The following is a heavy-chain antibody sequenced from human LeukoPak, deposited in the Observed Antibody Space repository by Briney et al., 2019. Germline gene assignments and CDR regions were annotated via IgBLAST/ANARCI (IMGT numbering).Heavy chain of an antibody. V-gene: IGHV3-30*18. CDR1: GFTFSSYG. CDR3: AKDPRQWLVKGGMDV. Sequence: GRSLRLSCAASGFTFSSYGMHWVRQAPGKGLEWVAVISYDGSNKYYADSVKSRFTISRDNSKNTLYLQMNSLRAEDTAVYYCAKDPRQWLVKGGMDVWGQGTTVTVSS. J-gene: IGHJ6*02. CDR2: ISYDGSNK. D-gene: IGHD6-19*01.